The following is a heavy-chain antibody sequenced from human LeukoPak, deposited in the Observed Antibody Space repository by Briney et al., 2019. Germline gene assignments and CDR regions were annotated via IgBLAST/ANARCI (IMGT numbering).Heavy chain of an antibody. CDR1: GYTFTGYY. CDR3: AKVKDGYNSNWDY. J-gene: IGHJ4*02. Sequence: GASVKVSCKASGYTFTGYYLHWLRQAPGQGLEWMGRISPNSGDTNYAQKFQGRITITRDTSISTAHMELSRLRSDDTAVYYCAKVKDGYNSNWDYWGQGTLVSVSS. D-gene: IGHD5-24*01. V-gene: IGHV1-2*06. CDR2: ISPNSGDT.